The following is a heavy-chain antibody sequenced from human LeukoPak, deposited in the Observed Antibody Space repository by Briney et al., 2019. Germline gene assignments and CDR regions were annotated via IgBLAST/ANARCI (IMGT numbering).Heavy chain of an antibody. D-gene: IGHD3-9*01. V-gene: IGHV1-2*04. J-gene: IGHJ3*02. CDR3: ARGRTSRPSDILTGYDAFDI. CDR1: GYTFTGYY. CDR2: INPNSGGT. Sequence: GASVKVSCKASGYTFTGYYMHWVRQAPGQGLEWMGWINPNSGGTNYAQKFQGWVTMTRDTSISTAYMELSRLRSDDTAVYYCARGRTSRPSDILTGYDAFDIWGQGTMVTVSS.